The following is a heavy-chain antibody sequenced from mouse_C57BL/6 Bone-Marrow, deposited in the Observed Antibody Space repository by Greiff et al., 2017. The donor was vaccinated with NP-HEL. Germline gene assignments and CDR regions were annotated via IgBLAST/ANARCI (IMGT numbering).Heavy chain of an antibody. V-gene: IGHV5-4*01. CDR3: AKDFDGYPAWFAY. CDR1: GFTFSSYA. CDR2: ISDGGSYT. Sequence: EVMLVESGGGLVKPGGSLKLSCAASGFTFSSYAMSWVRQTPEKRLEWVATISDGGSYTYYPDNVKGRFTISRDNTKNNLYLQMSHLKSDDTAMFYCAKDFDGYPAWFAYWGQGTLVTVSA. D-gene: IGHD2-3*01. J-gene: IGHJ3*01.